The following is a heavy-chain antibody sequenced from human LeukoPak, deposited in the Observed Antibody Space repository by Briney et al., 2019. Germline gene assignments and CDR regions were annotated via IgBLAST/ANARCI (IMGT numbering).Heavy chain of an antibody. CDR1: GGTFSSYA. J-gene: IGHJ6*03. CDR2: IIPIFSTA. D-gene: IGHD6-13*01. V-gene: IGHV1-69*05. CDR3: ARAGIAARGDNYYMDV. Sequence: SVNVSCKASGGTFSSYAISWVRQAPGQGLERMGGIIPIFSTANCALKFQGRVTITTDESTSTAYMELSSLRSEDTAVYYCARAGIAARGDNYYMDVWGKGTTVTVSS.